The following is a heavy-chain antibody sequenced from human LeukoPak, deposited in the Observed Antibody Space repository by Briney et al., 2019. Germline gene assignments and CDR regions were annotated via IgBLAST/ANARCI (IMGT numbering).Heavy chain of an antibody. Sequence: PSETLSLTCAVYGGSFSGYYWNWIRQPPGKGLEWIGEINHSGRTNYNPSLKSRVTISVDTSKKQFSLKLSSVTAADTAVYYCARGVDYYGVWGQGTLVTVSS. V-gene: IGHV4-34*01. CDR2: INHSGRT. J-gene: IGHJ4*02. CDR1: GGSFSGYY. D-gene: IGHD3-10*01. CDR3: ARGVDYYGV.